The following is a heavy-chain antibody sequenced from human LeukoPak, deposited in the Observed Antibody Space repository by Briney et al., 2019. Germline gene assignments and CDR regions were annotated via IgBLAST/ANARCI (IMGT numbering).Heavy chain of an antibody. V-gene: IGHV1-69*06. CDR1: GGTFSSYA. D-gene: IGHD3-10*01. CDR2: IIPIFGTA. Sequence: GASVKVSCKASGGTFSSYAISWVRQAPGQGLEWMGGIIPIFGTANYAQKFQGRVTITADKSTSTAYMELSSLRSEDTAVYYCAGPYYYGSGVMDVWGKGTTVTVSS. J-gene: IGHJ6*04. CDR3: AGPYYYGSGVMDV.